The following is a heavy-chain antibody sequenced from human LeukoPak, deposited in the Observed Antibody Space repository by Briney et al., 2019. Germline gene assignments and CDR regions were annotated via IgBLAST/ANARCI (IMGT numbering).Heavy chain of an antibody. CDR3: ASTVTTYYYYYYMDV. J-gene: IGHJ6*03. Sequence: ASVKVSCKASGYTFTGYYMHWVRQAPGQGLEWMGRINPNSGGTNYAQKFQGRVTMTRDTSISTAYMELSRLRSDDTAVYYCASTVTTYYYYYYMDVWGQGTLVTVSS. D-gene: IGHD4-17*01. CDR2: INPNSGGT. V-gene: IGHV1-2*06. CDR1: GYTFTGYY.